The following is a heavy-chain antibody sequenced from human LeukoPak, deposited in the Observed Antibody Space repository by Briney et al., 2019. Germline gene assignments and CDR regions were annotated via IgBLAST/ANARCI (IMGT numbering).Heavy chain of an antibody. Sequence: GGSLRLSCAASGFTFSIYSMSWVRQAPGKGLEWVSIISGTGAVTFYADSLKGRFTISRDNSKNTLYLQMNSLRAEDTAVYCCAKKRGSSCYAAVDSWGQGTLVTVSS. D-gene: IGHD2-2*01. V-gene: IGHV3-23*01. CDR3: AKKRGSSCYAAVDS. CDR2: ISGTGAVT. J-gene: IGHJ4*02. CDR1: GFTFSIYS.